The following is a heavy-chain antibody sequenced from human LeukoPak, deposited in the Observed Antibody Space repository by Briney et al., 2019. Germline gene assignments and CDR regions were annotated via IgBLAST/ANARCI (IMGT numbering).Heavy chain of an antibody. CDR3: ARDRTMVRGLANYFYGMDV. CDR2: ISTSGRTT. V-gene: IGHV3-48*03. Sequence: GGSLRLSCAASGFTFSSYAMNWVRQAPGEGLEWLSYISTSGRTTYYADSVKGRFTISRDNAKNSLYLQMSSLRAEDTAVYYCARDRTMVRGLANYFYGMDVWGQGTTVIVSS. CDR1: GFTFSSYA. D-gene: IGHD3-10*01. J-gene: IGHJ6*02.